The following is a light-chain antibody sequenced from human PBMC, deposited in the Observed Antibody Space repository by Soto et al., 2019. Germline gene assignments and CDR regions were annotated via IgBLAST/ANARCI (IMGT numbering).Light chain of an antibody. CDR1: SSNIGGNS. J-gene: IGLJ1*01. CDR2: DDN. V-gene: IGLV1-51*01. Sequence: QSALTQPPSVSAAPGQKVTISCSGSSSNIGGNSVSWYQQLPGTAPKPLIYDDNKRPSGIPDRFSGSKSGTSATLGITGFQTGDEADYYCGSWDSSLSAYVFGTGTKV. CDR3: GSWDSSLSAYV.